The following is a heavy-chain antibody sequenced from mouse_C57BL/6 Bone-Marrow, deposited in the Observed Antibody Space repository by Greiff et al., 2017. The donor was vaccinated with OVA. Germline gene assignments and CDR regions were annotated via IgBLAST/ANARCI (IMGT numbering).Heavy chain of an antibody. Sequence: VQLQQSGAELVRPGASVKLSCTASGFNITDDYMHWVKQRPEQGLEWIGWIDPENGDTEYASKFQGKATVTADTSSNTAYLKLSSLTSEDTAVYYCTTTMVTDYWGQGTTLTVSS. D-gene: IGHD2-2*01. CDR2: IDPENGDT. CDR1: GFNITDDY. CDR3: TTTMVTDY. J-gene: IGHJ2*01. V-gene: IGHV14-4*01.